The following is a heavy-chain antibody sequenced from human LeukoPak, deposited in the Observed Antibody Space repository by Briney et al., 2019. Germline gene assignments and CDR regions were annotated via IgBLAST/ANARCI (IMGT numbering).Heavy chain of an antibody. CDR3: AGGSSGWFGY. CDR2: ISYSGST. V-gene: IGHV4-59*01. D-gene: IGHD6-19*01. Sequence: SETLSLTCTVSGASISSYYWSWIRQPPGKGLEWIGYISYSGSTNYNPSLKSRVTMSVDTSKSQFSLQLSSLTAADTAAYYCAGGSSGWFGYWGPGTLVTVSS. CDR1: GASISSYY. J-gene: IGHJ4*02.